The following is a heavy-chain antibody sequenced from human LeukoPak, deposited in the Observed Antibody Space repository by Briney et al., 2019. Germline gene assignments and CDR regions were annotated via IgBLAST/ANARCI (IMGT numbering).Heavy chain of an antibody. CDR1: GFAFSFFA. J-gene: IGHJ5*01. CDR3: AKPISGGLAVTAYWFAP. CDR2: INYSSGTR. V-gene: IGHV3-23*01. Sequence: GGSLRLSCEASGFAFSFFAMSWLRQAPGKGLEWVSTINYSSGTRSYAASVRGRFTISRDNSKNTLYLQLNTLRADDTAVYYCAKPISGGLAVTAYWFAPWGQGTLVVLSS. D-gene: IGHD6-19*01.